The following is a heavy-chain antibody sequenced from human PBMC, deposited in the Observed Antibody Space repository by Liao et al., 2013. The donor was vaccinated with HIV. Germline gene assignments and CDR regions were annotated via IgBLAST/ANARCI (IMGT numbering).Heavy chain of an antibody. CDR2: IFYSGST. Sequence: QVQLQQWGAGLLKPSETLSLTCAVYGGSFSGYYWSWIRQPPGKGLEWIGYIFYSGSTYYNPSLKSRVTISVDTSQNQFSLKLSSVTAADTAVYYCAREYYYDSSGHPLDAFDIWAKGQWSPSLQ. D-gene: IGHD3-22*01. J-gene: IGHJ3*02. V-gene: IGHV4-34*12. CDR1: GGSFSGYY. CDR3: AREYYYDSSGHPLDAFDI.